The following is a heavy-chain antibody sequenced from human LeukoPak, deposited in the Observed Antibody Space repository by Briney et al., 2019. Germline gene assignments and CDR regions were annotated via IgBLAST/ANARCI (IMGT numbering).Heavy chain of an antibody. CDR3: ARNLPGDAFDI. CDR1: GGSISSYY. Sequence: SETLSLTCTVSGGSISSYYWSWIRQPPGKGLEWIGYIYYSGSTNYNPSLKSRVTISVDTSKNQFSLKLSSVTAADTAVYYCARNLPGDAFDIWGQGTMVTASS. CDR2: IYYSGST. D-gene: IGHD1-14*01. V-gene: IGHV4-59*01. J-gene: IGHJ3*02.